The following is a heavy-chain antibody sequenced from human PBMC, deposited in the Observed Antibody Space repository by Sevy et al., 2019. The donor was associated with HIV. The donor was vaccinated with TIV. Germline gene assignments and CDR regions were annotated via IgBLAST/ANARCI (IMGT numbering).Heavy chain of an antibody. Sequence: ASVKVSCKASGYTFSNYYMDWVRQAPGQGLEWMGRINPNSGGTNYAQKFQGRVTMTRETSIGTAYMELTRLSSDDTAGYYCARERITMVEGVFITTYYHYGMDVWGQGTTVTVSS. V-gene: IGHV1-2*06. D-gene: IGHD3-10*01. J-gene: IGHJ6*02. CDR1: GYTFSNYY. CDR2: INPNSGGT. CDR3: ARERITMVEGVFITTYYHYGMDV.